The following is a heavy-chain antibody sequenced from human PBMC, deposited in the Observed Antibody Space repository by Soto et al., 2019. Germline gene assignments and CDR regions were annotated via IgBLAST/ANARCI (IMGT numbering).Heavy chain of an antibody. Sequence: QVQLVDSGGGVVQPGRSLRLSCAASGLSFSNYGMHWVRQAPGKGLEWVAVISFNGNNKWYTDSVKGRFTISRDNSKNTLYLQMDSLRDEDTAVYYCARDSNRENYLEHWGPGTLVTVSS. V-gene: IGHV3-30*03. CDR1: GLSFSNYG. CDR3: ARDSNRENYLEH. CDR2: ISFNGNNK. J-gene: IGHJ4*02.